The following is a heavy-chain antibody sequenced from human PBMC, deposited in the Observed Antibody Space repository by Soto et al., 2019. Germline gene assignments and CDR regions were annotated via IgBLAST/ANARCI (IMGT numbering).Heavy chain of an antibody. CDR3: ARILGYCSGGSCDY. J-gene: IGHJ4*02. D-gene: IGHD2-15*01. CDR1: GYTFTSYA. CDR2: INAGNGNT. V-gene: IGHV1-3*01. Sequence: SVKVSFNSAGYTFTSYAMHWVRQAPGQRLEWMGWINAGNGNTKYSQKFQGRVTITRDTSASTAYMELSSLRSEDTAVYYCARILGYCSGGSCDYWGQGTLVTVSS.